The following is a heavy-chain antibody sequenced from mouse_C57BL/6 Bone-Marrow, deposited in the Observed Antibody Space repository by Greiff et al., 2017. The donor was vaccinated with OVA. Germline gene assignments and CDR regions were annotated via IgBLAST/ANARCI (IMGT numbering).Heavy chain of an antibody. Sequence: EVKLVESGGGLVQPGGSLKLSCAASGFTFSDYYMYWVRQTPEKRLEWVAYISNGGGSTYYPDTVKGRFTISRDNAKNTLYLQMSRLKSEDTAMYYCARHPAYYSNYDPFYAMDYWGQGTSVTVSS. V-gene: IGHV5-12*01. CDR3: ARHPAYYSNYDPFYAMDY. CDR2: ISNGGGST. CDR1: GFTFSDYY. J-gene: IGHJ4*01. D-gene: IGHD2-5*01.